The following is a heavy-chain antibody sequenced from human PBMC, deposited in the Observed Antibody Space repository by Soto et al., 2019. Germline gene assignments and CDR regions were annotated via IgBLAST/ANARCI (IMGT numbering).Heavy chain of an antibody. J-gene: IGHJ3*02. CDR1: GGTFSSYA. D-gene: IGHD3-22*01. CDR3: ARDYYYDRDAFDI. CDR2: IIPIFGTA. Sequence: SVKVSCKASGGTFSSYAISWVRQAPGQGLEWMGGIIPIFGTANYAQKFQGRVTITADESTSTAYMELSSLRSEDTAVYYCARDYYYDRDAFDICGQRTMVTVSS. V-gene: IGHV1-69*13.